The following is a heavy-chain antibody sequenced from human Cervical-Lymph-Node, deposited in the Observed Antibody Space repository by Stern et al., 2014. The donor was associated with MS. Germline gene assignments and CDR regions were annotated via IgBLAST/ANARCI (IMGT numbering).Heavy chain of an antibody. J-gene: IGHJ6*02. Sequence: EVQLVESGGNLVKPGGSLRLSCAPSGFTFSDYAMSWIRQAPGKGLEWISFISGSGGNTFYSDSVKGRFTISRDNSKNTLDLQMTSLRAVDSALYYCTKGFTVTGTVYGVDVWGQGTTVTVSS. D-gene: IGHD6-19*01. CDR3: TKGFTVTGTVYGVDV. CDR1: GFTFSDYA. V-gene: IGHV3-23*04. CDR2: ISGSGGNT.